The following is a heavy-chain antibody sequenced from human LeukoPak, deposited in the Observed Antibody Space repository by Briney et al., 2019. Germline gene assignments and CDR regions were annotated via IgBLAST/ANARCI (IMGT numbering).Heavy chain of an antibody. J-gene: IGHJ4*03. V-gene: IGHV4-59*01. CDR1: GGSISSYY. CDR3: ASLADLSSSGYFDY. D-gene: IGHD2-2*01. CDR2: IYYSGST. Sequence: SETLSLTCTVSGGSISSYYWSWIRQPPGRGLEWIGYIYYSGSTYYNPSLKSRVTISVDTSKNQFSLKLRSVTAADTAVYYCASLADLSSSGYFDYWGQGTLVTASS.